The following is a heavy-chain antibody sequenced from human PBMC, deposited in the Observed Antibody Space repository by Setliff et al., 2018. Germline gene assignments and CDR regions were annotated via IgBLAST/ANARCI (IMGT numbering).Heavy chain of an antibody. D-gene: IGHD5-18*01. Sequence: SETLSLTCAVSGGSITSGSYYWSWIRQPAGEGLEWIGRVYPTGSTNYDPDLKTRVTMSVDTSKNQFALNLRSVTAADSAVYYCARDRTAYSYGLDVWGQGTTVTVSS. V-gene: IGHV4-61*02. CDR1: GGSITSGSYY. J-gene: IGHJ6*02. CDR3: ARDRTAYSYGLDV. CDR2: VYPTGST.